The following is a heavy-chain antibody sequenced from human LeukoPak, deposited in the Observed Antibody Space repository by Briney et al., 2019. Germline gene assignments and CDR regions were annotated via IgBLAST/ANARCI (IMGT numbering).Heavy chain of an antibody. CDR1: GGTFSSYA. D-gene: IGHD4-17*01. Sequence: SVKVSCKASGGTFSSYAISWVRQAPGQGLEWMGGIIPIFGTANYAQKFQGRVTITADESTSTAYMELSSLRSEDTAVYYCARDPGERTVTTVYYYYGMDVWGQGTTVTVSS. V-gene: IGHV1-69*13. CDR2: IIPIFGTA. J-gene: IGHJ6*02. CDR3: ARDPGERTVTTVYYYYGMDV.